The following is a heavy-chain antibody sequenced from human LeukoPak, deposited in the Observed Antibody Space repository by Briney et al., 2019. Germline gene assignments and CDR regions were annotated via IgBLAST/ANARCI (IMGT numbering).Heavy chain of an antibody. D-gene: IGHD4-23*01. Sequence: GASVKVSCKASGFTFSSSAVQWVRQARGQPLEWTGWIIVGSGVTNYAHGLQGRLTITGDMSTSTSYMELSGLTFDDTAVYYCAAELYGGNSDCCNFEMWGRGTLVTVSS. J-gene: IGHJ3*02. CDR3: AAELYGGNSDCCNFEM. CDR2: IIVGSGVT. CDR1: GFTFSSSA. V-gene: IGHV1-58*01.